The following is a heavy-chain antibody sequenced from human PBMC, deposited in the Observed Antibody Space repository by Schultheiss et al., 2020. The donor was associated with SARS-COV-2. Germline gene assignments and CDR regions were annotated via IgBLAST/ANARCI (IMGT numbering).Heavy chain of an antibody. CDR1: GGSFSGFY. J-gene: IGHJ4*02. Sequence: SETLSLTCAVYGGSFSGFYWSWIRQPPGKGLEWIGYIYYSGSTNYNPSLKSRVTISVDTSKNQFSLKLSSVTAADTAVYYCARDRGGSGGWFDFDYWGQGTLVKVSS. V-gene: IGHV4-59*01. CDR2: IYYSGST. D-gene: IGHD1-26*01. CDR3: ARDRGGSGGWFDFDY.